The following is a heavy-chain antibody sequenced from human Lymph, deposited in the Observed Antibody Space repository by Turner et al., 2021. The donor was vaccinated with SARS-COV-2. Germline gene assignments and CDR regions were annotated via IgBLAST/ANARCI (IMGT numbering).Heavy chain of an antibody. CDR1: GFTFSSQA. V-gene: IGHV3-30*04. J-gene: IGHJ4*02. D-gene: IGHD3-22*01. CDR2: ISYDGSDK. Sequence: QVQLVESGGGVDQPGRSLRLSCAASGFTFSSQAMHWVRQAPGKGLELVAFISYDGSDKYYADSVKGRFTFSRDNSKNTLYLQMNSLRAEDTAVYYCARDRDSSGWVDYWGQGTLVTVSS. CDR3: ARDRDSSGWVDY.